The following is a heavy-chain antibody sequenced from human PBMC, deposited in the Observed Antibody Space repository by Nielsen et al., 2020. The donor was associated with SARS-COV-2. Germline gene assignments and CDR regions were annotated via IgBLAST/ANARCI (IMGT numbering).Heavy chain of an antibody. CDR3: AREEWGSPGGVGYYYYYMDV. J-gene: IGHJ6*03. Sequence: GSLRLSCAVYGWSFSGYYWSWIRQPPGKGLEWIGEINHSGSTNYSPSLKSRVTISVDTSKNQFSLKLSSVTAADTAVYYCAREEWGSPGGVGYYYYYMDVWGKGTTVTVSS. D-gene: IGHD2-15*01. V-gene: IGHV4-34*01. CDR1: GWSFSGYY. CDR2: INHSGST.